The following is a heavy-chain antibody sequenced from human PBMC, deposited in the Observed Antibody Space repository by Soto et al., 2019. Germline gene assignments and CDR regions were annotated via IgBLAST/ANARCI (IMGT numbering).Heavy chain of an antibody. CDR3: ARVLLPYSISNFGY. Sequence: GGSLRLSCAASGFTFSSYGMHWVRQAPGKGLEWVAVIWYDGSNKYCADSVKGRFTISRDNSKNTLYLQMNSLRAEDTAVYYCARVLLPYSISNFGYWGQGTLVTVSS. V-gene: IGHV3-33*01. D-gene: IGHD6-6*01. J-gene: IGHJ4*02. CDR2: IWYDGSNK. CDR1: GFTFSSYG.